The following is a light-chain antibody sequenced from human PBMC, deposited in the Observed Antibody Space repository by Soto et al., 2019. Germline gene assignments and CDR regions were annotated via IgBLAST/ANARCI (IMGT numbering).Light chain of an antibody. CDR1: SSDVGGYNY. V-gene: IGLV2-14*01. CDR3: SSYTSSSTLSV. Sequence: QSVLTQPASVSGSPGQSITISCTGTSSDVGGYNYVSWYQQHPGKAPKLMIYDVSNRPSGVSNRFSGSKSGNTASLTISGLQAEDEADYYSSSYTSSSTLSVFGNGTKVTIL. J-gene: IGLJ1*01. CDR2: DVS.